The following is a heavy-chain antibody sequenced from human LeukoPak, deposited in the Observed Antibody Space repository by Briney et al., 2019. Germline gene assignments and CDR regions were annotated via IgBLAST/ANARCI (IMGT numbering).Heavy chain of an antibody. D-gene: IGHD6-19*01. Sequence: SETLSLTCAVYGGSYSGYYWSWIRQPPGKGLEWIGEINHSGSTNYNPSLKSRVTISVDTSKNQFSLKLSSVTAADTAVYYCARGVSSGWYGYWGQGTLVTVSS. CDR2: INHSGST. CDR1: GGSYSGYY. J-gene: IGHJ4*02. V-gene: IGHV4-34*01. CDR3: ARGVSSGWYGY.